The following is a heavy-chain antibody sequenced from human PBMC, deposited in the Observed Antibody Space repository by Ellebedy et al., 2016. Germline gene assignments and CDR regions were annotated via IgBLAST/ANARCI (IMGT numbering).Heavy chain of an antibody. J-gene: IGHJ5*02. V-gene: IGHV1-8*01. CDR2: MNPNSGNT. CDR3: ARRLPITMVRGVIPWFDP. Sequence: ASVKVSCKASGYTFTSYDINWVRQATGQGLEWMGWMNPNSGNTGYAQKFQGRVTMTRNTSISTAYMELSSLRSEDTAVYYCARRLPITMVRGVIPWFDPWGQGTLVTVSS. CDR1: GYTFTSYD. D-gene: IGHD3-10*01.